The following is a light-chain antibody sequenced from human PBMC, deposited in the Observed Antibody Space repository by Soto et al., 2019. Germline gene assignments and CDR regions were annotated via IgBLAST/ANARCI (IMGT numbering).Light chain of an antibody. CDR3: HQYGNSPTWT. V-gene: IGKV3-20*01. CDR1: QSIGSSS. CDR2: DVS. J-gene: IGKJ1*01. Sequence: EFVLTQSPGTLSLSPGGRAILSCRASQSIGSSSLAWFQQKPGQAPRLLIYDVSTRATAIPDRFSGSGSGTAFTLTISRLDPEDFAVYYCHQYGNSPTWTFGQGTKVDIK.